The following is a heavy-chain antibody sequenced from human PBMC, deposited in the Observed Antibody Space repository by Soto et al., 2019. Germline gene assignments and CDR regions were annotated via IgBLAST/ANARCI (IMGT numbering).Heavy chain of an antibody. CDR1: GFTLSGYA. CDR2: ISSNEVGT. V-gene: IGHV3-64*07. J-gene: IGHJ6*03. Sequence: EVQLAESGGGLAQPGGSLRLSCAASGFTLSGYAMDWVRQAPGKGLEYVSGISSNEVGTYYAESVQGRFTISRDNSKNTVYLQMGSLRPEDMAVYYCARRARPDFYYMDVWGKGTTVTVSS. CDR3: ARRARPDFYYMDV. D-gene: IGHD6-6*01.